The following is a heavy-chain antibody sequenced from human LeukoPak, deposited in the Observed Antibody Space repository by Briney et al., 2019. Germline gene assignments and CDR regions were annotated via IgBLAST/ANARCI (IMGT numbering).Heavy chain of an antibody. J-gene: IGHJ4*02. CDR2: IYHSGST. V-gene: IGHV4-38-2*01. CDR1: GYAISSGYY. D-gene: IGHD4-11*01. CDR3: ASAGDDYHYFDY. Sequence: PSETLSLTCAVSGYAISSGYYWGWIRQPPGKGLEWIGSIYHSGSTYYNPSLKSRLTISVDTSKNQFSLKLSSVTAADTDVYYCASAGDDYHYFDYWGQGTLVTVSS.